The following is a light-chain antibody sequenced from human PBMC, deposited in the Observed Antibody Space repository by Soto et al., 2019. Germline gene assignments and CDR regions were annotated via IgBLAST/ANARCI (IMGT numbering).Light chain of an antibody. Sequence: QSALTQPASVSGSPGQSITISCTGTSSDVGGYNYVSWYQHHPGKAPKLIIYEVNYRPSGVSSRFSGSRSGNTASLTISGLQAEDEAHYYCSSSTDTSILFGGGTQLTVL. CDR1: SSDVGGYNY. CDR3: SSSTDTSIL. V-gene: IGLV2-14*01. J-gene: IGLJ2*01. CDR2: EVN.